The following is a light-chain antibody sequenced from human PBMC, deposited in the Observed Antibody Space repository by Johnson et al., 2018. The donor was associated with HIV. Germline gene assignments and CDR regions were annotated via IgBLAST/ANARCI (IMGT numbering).Light chain of an antibody. CDR3: GTWDNSLNVYV. V-gene: IGLV1-51*02. CDR1: SSNIGNNY. Sequence: QSVLTQPPSVSAAPGQKVTISCSGSSSNIGNNYVSWYQQLPGTAPKLLIYENNKRPSGIPDRFSASKSGTSATLGITGLQTGDEADYFCGTWDNSLNVYVFGTATKVTVL. CDR2: ENN. J-gene: IGLJ1*01.